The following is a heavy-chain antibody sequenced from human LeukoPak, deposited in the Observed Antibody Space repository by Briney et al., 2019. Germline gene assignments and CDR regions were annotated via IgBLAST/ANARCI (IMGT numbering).Heavy chain of an antibody. J-gene: IGHJ2*01. CDR3: ARDPREYCSSTSCVTLGYFDL. CDR2: IGWNSART. V-gene: IGHV3-9*01. CDR1: ESTFDHA. Sequence: PGGSLRLSCTASESTFDHAMHWVRHTPGKGLEWVSGIGWNSARTGYADSVRGRFTISRDNAKNSLYLQMNSLRAEDTAVYYCARDPREYCSSTSCVTLGYFDLWGRGTLVTVSS. D-gene: IGHD2-2*01.